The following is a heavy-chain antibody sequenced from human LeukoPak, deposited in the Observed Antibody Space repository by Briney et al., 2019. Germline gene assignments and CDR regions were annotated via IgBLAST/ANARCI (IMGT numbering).Heavy chain of an antibody. J-gene: IGHJ5*02. V-gene: IGHV4-59*01. CDR2: IYHTGST. D-gene: IGHD3-22*01. CDR1: GGSLSSFY. Sequence: PSETLSLTCTVSGGSLSSFYWSWIRQPPGKGLEWIGYIYHTGSTNYNPSLKSRVTISVDTSKNQFSLRLNSVTAADTAVYYCARSESYYYDSSGYYSVEWFDPWGQGTLVTVSS. CDR3: ARSESYYYDSSGYYSVEWFDP.